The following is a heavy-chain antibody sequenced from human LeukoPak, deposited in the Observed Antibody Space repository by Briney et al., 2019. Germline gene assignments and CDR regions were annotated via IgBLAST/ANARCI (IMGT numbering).Heavy chain of an antibody. CDR3: ARGGELSVVDAFDI. CDR2: IYTSGST. J-gene: IGHJ3*02. CDR1: GGSISSYD. V-gene: IGHV4-4*07. D-gene: IGHD3-16*02. Sequence: SETLSLTCTVSGGSISSYDWSWIRQPAGKGLEWIGRIYTSGSTNYNPSLKSRVTMSVDTSKNQFSMKLSSVTAADTAVYYCARGGELSVVDAFDIWGQGTMVTVSS.